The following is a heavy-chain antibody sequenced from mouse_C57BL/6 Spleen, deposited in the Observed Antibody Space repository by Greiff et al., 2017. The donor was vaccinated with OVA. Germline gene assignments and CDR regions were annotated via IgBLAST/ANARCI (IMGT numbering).Heavy chain of an antibody. CDR1: GYTFTSYW. CDR3: ARRRTGGYYFDD. J-gene: IGHJ2*01. D-gene: IGHD4-1*01. Sequence: QVQLQQPGAELVKPGASVKLSCKASGYTFTSYWMQWVKQRPGQGLEWIGEIDPSDSYTNYNQKFKGKATLTVDTSSSTAYMQLSSLTSEDSAVYYCARRRTGGYYFDDWGKGTTLTVSS. CDR2: IDPSDSYT. V-gene: IGHV1-50*01.